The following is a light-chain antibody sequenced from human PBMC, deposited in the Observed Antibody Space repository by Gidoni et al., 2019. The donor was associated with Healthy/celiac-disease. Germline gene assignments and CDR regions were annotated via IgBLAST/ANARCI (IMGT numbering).Light chain of an antibody. V-gene: IGKV1-39*01. J-gene: IGKJ1*01. CDR1: QTISTY. Sequence: IQMTQSPSSLPASVGDRLTITCRASQTISTYLNWYQQRPGEAPKLLVYAASSLQRGVPSRFSATESGTDFTLTINGLQPEDFATYYCQQSYSMPRTFGQGTKVEV. CDR2: AAS. CDR3: QQSYSMPRT.